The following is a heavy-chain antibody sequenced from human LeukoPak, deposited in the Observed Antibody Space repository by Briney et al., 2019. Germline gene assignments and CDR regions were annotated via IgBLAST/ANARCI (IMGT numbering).Heavy chain of an antibody. D-gene: IGHD6-6*01. CDR2: ISSSGGTI. J-gene: IGHJ4*02. CDR1: GFTFSSYE. Sequence: GGSLRLSCAASGFTFSSYEMNWVRQAPGKGLEWVSYISSSGGTIYYADPVKGRFTISRDNPKNSLYLQMNSLRAEDTAVYYCARMRPELDYWGQGTLVTVSS. CDR3: ARMRPELDY. V-gene: IGHV3-48*03.